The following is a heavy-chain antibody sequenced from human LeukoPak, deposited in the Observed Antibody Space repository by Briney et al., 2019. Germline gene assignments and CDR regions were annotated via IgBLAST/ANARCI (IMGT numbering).Heavy chain of an antibody. CDR3: ARSIRCSSTSCYPDAFDI. Sequence: SETLSLTCTVSGGSISSSSYYWGWIRQPPGKGLEWIGSIYYSGSTYYNPSLKSRVTISVDTSKNQFSLKLSSVTAADTAVYYCARSIRCSSTSCYPDAFDIWGQGTMVTVSS. J-gene: IGHJ3*02. V-gene: IGHV4-39*01. CDR2: IYYSGST. CDR1: GGSISSSSYY. D-gene: IGHD2-2*01.